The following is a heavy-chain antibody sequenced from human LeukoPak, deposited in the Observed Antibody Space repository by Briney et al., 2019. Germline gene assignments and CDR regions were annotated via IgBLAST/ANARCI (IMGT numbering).Heavy chain of an antibody. CDR3: ARHLSGGSYPLDY. Sequence: SGALSLPCTVSGGSINNFYWSWFRQPPGKRLEWIAYISYSGSTNYNPSLKSRVTISVDTSKNQFSLKLSSVTAADTAVYYCARHLSGGSYPLDYWGQGTLVTVSS. D-gene: IGHD1-26*01. V-gene: IGHV4-59*08. CDR1: GGSINNFY. J-gene: IGHJ4*02. CDR2: ISYSGST.